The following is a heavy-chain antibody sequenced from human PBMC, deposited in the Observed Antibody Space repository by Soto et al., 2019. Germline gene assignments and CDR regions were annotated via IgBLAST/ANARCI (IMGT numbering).Heavy chain of an antibody. J-gene: IGHJ5*02. CDR1: GFSLSTSGVG. V-gene: IGHV2-5*02. Sequence: QITLKESGPTLVKPTQTLTLTCTFSGFSLSTSGVGVGWIRQPPGKALEWLALIYWDDDKRYSPSLKSRLTIAPDTSKNEVVLTRTNMDPVDTATYYCAHSLYDYVWGTNWVDPLGQGTRVTVSS. CDR2: IYWDDDK. CDR3: AHSLYDYVWGTNWVDP. D-gene: IGHD3-16*01.